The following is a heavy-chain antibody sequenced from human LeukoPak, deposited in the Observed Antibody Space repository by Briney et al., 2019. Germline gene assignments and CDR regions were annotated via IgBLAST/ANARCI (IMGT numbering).Heavy chain of an antibody. V-gene: IGHV3-7*01. CDR2: IKQDGSEK. D-gene: IGHD2-2*01. CDR1: GFTFSSYW. CDR3: ARDDCSSISCYHNWFDP. J-gene: IGHJ5*02. Sequence: GGSLRLSCAASGFTFSSYWMSWVRRAPGKGLEWVANIKQDGSEKYYLDSVKGRFTISRDNAKNSLYLQMNSLRAEDTAVYYCARDDCSSISCYHNWFDPWGQGTLVTVSS.